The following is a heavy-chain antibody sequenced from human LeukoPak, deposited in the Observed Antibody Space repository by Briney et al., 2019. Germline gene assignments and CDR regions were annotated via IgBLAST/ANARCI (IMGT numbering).Heavy chain of an antibody. D-gene: IGHD3-16*01. Sequence: GRSLRLSCAASGFTFSSYAMHWVRQAPGKGLEWVAVISYDGSNKYYADSVKGRFTISRDNSKNTLYLQMNSLRAEDTAVYYCAREGDSLGGPFDYWGQGTLVTVSS. V-gene: IGHV3-30-3*01. CDR1: GFTFSSYA. CDR3: AREGDSLGGPFDY. CDR2: ISYDGSNK. J-gene: IGHJ4*02.